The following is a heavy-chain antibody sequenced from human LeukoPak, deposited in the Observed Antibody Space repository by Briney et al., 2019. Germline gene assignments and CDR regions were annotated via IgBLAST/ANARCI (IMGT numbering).Heavy chain of an antibody. CDR2: IYYSGST. V-gene: IGHV4-30-4*01. J-gene: IGHJ5*02. D-gene: IGHD3-10*01. CDR3: ALFTNGGAFDP. Sequence: PSETLSVTCTVSGGSFSSGDYYWSWIRQPPGKGLEWIGYIYYSGSTYYNPSLKSRVTISVDTSKNQFSLKLSSVTAADTAVYYCALFTNGGAFDPWGQGTLVTVSS. CDR1: GGSFSSGDYY.